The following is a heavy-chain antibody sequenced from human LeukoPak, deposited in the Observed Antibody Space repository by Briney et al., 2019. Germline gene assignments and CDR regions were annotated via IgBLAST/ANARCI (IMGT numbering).Heavy chain of an antibody. D-gene: IGHD3-22*01. V-gene: IGHV4-38-2*02. Sequence: SETLSLTCTVSGYSISSGYYWGWIRQPPGKGLEWIGSIYYSGSTYYNPSLKSRVTISVDTSKNQFSLKLSSVTAADTAVYYCAREQTSSGYYIPTDYFDYWGQGTLVTVSS. CDR3: AREQTSSGYYIPTDYFDY. CDR1: GYSISSGYY. J-gene: IGHJ4*02. CDR2: IYYSGST.